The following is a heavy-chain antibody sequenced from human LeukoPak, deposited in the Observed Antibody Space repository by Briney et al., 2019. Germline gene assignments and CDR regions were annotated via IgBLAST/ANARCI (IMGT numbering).Heavy chain of an antibody. Sequence: PGGSLRLSCAASGFTFSSYWMSWVRQAPGKGLEWVANMKQDGSKKHYVDSVKGRFTISRVNANNSLHLQMNSLRAEDTAVYYCARDHEGGFDMWGQGTMVTVSS. CDR3: ARDHEGGFDM. V-gene: IGHV3-7*01. CDR1: GFTFSSYW. J-gene: IGHJ3*02. CDR2: MKQDGSKK. D-gene: IGHD2-15*01.